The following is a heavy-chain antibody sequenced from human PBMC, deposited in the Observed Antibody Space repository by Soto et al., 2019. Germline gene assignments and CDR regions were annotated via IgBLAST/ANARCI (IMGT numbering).Heavy chain of an antibody. CDR3: ARGYCSGGSCYWGYFDY. V-gene: IGHV3-30*03. J-gene: IGHJ4*02. CDR2: ISYDGSNK. Sequence: QVQLVESGGGVVQPGRSLRLSCAASGFTFSSYGMHWVRQAPGKGLEWVAVISYDGSNKYYADSVKGRFTISRDNSKNTLYLQMNSLRAEDTAVYYCARGYCSGGSCYWGYFDYWGQGTLVTVSS. CDR1: GFTFSSYG. D-gene: IGHD2-15*01.